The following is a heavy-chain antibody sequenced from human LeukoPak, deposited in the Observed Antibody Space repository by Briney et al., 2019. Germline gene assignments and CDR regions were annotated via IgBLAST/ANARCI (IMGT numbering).Heavy chain of an antibody. Sequence: GGPLRLSCAASGFTFSSYEMNWVRQAPGKGLEWVSYISGSGSTMYYADSVKGRFTISRDNAKNSLYLQMNSLRAEDTAVYYCAREEWEFDYWGQGTLVTVSS. J-gene: IGHJ4*02. CDR2: ISGSGSTM. D-gene: IGHD1-26*01. CDR1: GFTFSSYE. V-gene: IGHV3-48*03. CDR3: AREEWEFDY.